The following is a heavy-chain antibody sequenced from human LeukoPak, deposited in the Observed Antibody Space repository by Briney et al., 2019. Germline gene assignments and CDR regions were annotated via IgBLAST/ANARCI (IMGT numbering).Heavy chain of an antibody. V-gene: IGHV3-23*01. CDR2: IRHSDGST. D-gene: IGHD1-1*01. CDR3: AKGLETESRLDS. CDR1: GFTFNIYT. J-gene: IGHJ4*02. Sequence: GRSLRLSCAASGFTFNIYTMYWVRQAPGKGLEWVSGIRHSDGSTYYADAVKGRFTISSDKSKNTLFLQMNSLRAEDTALYYCAKGLETESRLDSWGQGTLVTVSS.